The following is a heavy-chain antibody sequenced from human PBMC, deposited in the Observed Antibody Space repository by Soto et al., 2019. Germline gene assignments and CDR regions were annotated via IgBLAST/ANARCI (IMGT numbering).Heavy chain of an antibody. CDR2: IGPGSGAT. V-gene: IGHV1-2*02. D-gene: IGHD1-26*01. CDR3: GRGRSGQIVVFY. J-gene: IGHJ4*02. CDR1: GYTFTGHY. Sequence: ASVKVSCKSSGYTFTGHYIHWVRQAPEQGPEWMGEIGPGSGATRYAQRFQGRVTMTRDMSITTVYMELNNLSPDDTAVYYCGRGRSGQIVVFYWGQGTPVTVSS.